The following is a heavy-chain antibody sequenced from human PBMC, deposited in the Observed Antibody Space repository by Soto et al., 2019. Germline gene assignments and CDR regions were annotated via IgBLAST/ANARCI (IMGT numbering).Heavy chain of an antibody. CDR3: ATSVGIAPTGEDRMDV. J-gene: IGHJ6*02. CDR2: IIPILTTP. Sequence: QVQLVQSGAEVKKTGSSVKVSCKASGGTFSIYGFSWVRQAPGQGPEWIGGIIPILTTPNYAQKFHGRVTIVADESTTMVYMELSSLKSEDTAVYYCATSVGIAPTGEDRMDVWGQGTSVTVSS. CDR1: GGTFSIYG. V-gene: IGHV1-69*01. D-gene: IGHD2-8*02.